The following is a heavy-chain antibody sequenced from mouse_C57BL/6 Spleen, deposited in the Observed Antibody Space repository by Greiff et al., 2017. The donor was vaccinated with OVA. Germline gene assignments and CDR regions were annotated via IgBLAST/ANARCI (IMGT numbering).Heavy chain of an antibody. Sequence: QVQLKESGPELVKPGASVKISCKASGYSFTSYYIHWVKQRPGQGLEWIGWIYPGSGNTKYNEKFKGKATLTADTSSSTAYMQLSSLTSEDSAVYYCASEYGPLDYWGQGTTLTVSS. CDR3: ASEYGPLDY. V-gene: IGHV1-66*01. J-gene: IGHJ2*01. CDR1: GYSFTSYY. CDR2: IYPGSGNT. D-gene: IGHD1-2*01.